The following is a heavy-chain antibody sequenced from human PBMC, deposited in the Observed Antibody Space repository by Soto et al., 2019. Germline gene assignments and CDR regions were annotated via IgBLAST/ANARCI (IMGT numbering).Heavy chain of an antibody. CDR1: GFTFSNCV. J-gene: IGHJ4*02. CDR2: ITKTGDT. Sequence: ESGGVLVQPGESLRLSCETSGFTFSNCVMTWVRKAPGKGLEWVSVITKTGDTDYADSVKGRFTISRDNSKNTVYLQMNSLRAEDTAVYYCAKGLLNGRWYAADWGQGTLVTVSS. CDR3: AKGLLNGRWYAAD. V-gene: IGHV3-23*01. D-gene: IGHD6-13*01.